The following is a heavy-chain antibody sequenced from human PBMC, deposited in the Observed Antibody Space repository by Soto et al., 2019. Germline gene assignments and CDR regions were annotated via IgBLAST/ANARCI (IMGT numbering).Heavy chain of an antibody. CDR3: ARDLTEALVQMWPGGY. D-gene: IGHD1-1*01. CDR1: GFTFSDYS. CDR2: ITSSGATM. Sequence: SGGSLRLSXAASGFTFSDYSMSWLRQAPGKGLEWVSYITSSGATMYYGDSVGGRFTISRDNAKKLVYLQMDSLRVEDTAVYYCARDLTEALVQMWPGGYWGQGTLVTVSS. J-gene: IGHJ4*02. V-gene: IGHV3-11*01.